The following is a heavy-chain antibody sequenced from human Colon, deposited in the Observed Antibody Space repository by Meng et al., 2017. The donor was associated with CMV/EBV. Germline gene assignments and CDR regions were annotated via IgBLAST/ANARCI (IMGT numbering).Heavy chain of an antibody. D-gene: IGHD1-14*01. CDR1: GFTFSSYW. CDR2: IKQDGSEK. V-gene: IGHV3-7*01. J-gene: IGHJ4*02. CDR3: ARAPGNYLSPYYFDF. Sequence: GGSLRLSCAASGFTFSSYWMSWVRQAPGKGLEWVANIKQDGSEKYYVDSVKGRFTISRDDAKNSLYLQMDSLRAEDTAVYYCARAPGNYLSPYYFDFWGQGTLVTVSS.